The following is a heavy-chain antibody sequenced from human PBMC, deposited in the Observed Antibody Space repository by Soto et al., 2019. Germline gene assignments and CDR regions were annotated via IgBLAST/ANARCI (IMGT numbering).Heavy chain of an antibody. CDR2: IIPMVGTP. J-gene: IGHJ6*03. V-gene: IGHV1-69*08. D-gene: IGHD3-16*01. CDR1: GDTFSSYS. Sequence: QAQLVQSGAEVKRPGSSVKVSCKASGDTFSSYSISWVRQAPGQGLEWMGRIIPMVGTPNYAQKFQGRVTFSADKSTSTAYMVLNSLISDDTAVYYCATDGGSTSSSAYNYFMDVWGKGNRVTVSS. CDR3: ATDGGSTSSSAYNYFMDV.